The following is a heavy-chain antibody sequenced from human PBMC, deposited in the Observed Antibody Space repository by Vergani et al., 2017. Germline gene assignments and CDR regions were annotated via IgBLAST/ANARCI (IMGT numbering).Heavy chain of an antibody. CDR2: IYTSGST. D-gene: IGHD2-2*01. J-gene: IGHJ4*02. CDR1: GGSISSGSYY. Sequence: QVQLQESGPGLVKPSQTLSLTCTVSGGSISSGSYYWSWIRQPAGKGLEWIGRIYTSGSTNYTPSLKSRVTISVDTAKNQFSLKLSSVTAADTAVYYCAREAVVVVPAAMYYFDYWGQGTLVTVSS. V-gene: IGHV4-61*02. CDR3: AREAVVVVPAAMYYFDY.